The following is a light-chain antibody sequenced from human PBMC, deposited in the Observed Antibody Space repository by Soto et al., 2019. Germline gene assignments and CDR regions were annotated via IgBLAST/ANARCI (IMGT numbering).Light chain of an antibody. CDR3: QPYGSSPLT. Sequence: EIVVTQSPGTLSLAPGERATLSCRASQSVSSSYLAWYQQTPGQAPRLVIYCASSRATGIPDRFSGSGSGTDFTRPISRLEPEDFAVYYCQPYGSSPLTFGGGTKVEIK. CDR2: CAS. CDR1: QSVSSSY. V-gene: IGKV3-20*01. J-gene: IGKJ4*02.